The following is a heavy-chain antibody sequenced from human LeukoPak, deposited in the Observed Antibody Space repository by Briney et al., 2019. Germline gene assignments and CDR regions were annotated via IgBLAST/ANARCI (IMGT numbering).Heavy chain of an antibody. CDR3: AKSSGYDLFDY. CDR1: GFTFSNYA. CDR2: ISGSGGNT. J-gene: IGHJ4*02. Sequence: GGSLRLSCAASGFTFSNYAMSWVRQAPGKGLEWVSAISGSGGNTYYADSVKGRFTISRDNSKNTPYLQMNSLRAEDTAVYYCAKSSGYDLFDYWGQETLVTVSS. D-gene: IGHD5-12*01. V-gene: IGHV3-23*01.